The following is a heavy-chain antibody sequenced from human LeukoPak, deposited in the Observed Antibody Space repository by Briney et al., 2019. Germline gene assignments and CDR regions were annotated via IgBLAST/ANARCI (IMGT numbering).Heavy chain of an antibody. Sequence: AGGSLRLSCAASGFTFSSYAMSWVRQAPGKGLEWVSAISGSGGSTYNADSVKGRFTISRDNSKNMLYPQMNSLRAEDTAVYYCAKDLYIVGATSLFDYWGQGTQVTVSS. V-gene: IGHV3-23*01. CDR1: GFTFSSYA. J-gene: IGHJ4*02. CDR3: AKDLYIVGATSLFDY. CDR2: ISGSGGST. D-gene: IGHD1-26*01.